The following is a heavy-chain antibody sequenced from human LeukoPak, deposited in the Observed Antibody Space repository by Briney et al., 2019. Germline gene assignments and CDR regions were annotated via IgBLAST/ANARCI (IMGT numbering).Heavy chain of an antibody. CDR1: GFTFDDYA. Sequence: GGSLRLSCAASGFTFDDYAMHWVRQAPGKGLEWVSGISWNSGSIGYADSVKGRFTISRDNSKNTLYLQMNSLRAEDTAIYYCARDGRGSGSYSDFDYWGQGTLVTVSS. CDR3: ARDGRGSGSYSDFDY. D-gene: IGHD3-10*01. J-gene: IGHJ4*02. CDR2: ISWNSGSI. V-gene: IGHV3-9*01.